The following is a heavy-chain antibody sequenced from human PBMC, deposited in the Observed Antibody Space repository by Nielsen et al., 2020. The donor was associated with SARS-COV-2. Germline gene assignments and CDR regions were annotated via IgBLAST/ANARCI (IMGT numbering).Heavy chain of an antibody. CDR3: ARDPYNWNDAFDI. CDR2: VIPIFGTA. J-gene: IGHJ3*02. D-gene: IGHD1-20*01. CDR1: GGTFSSYA. Sequence: KVSCKASGGTFSSYAISWVRQAPGQGLEWMGGVIPIFGTANYAQKFQGRVTITADESTSTAYMELSSLRSEDTAVYYCARDPYNWNDAFDIWGQGTMVTVSS. V-gene: IGHV1-69*01.